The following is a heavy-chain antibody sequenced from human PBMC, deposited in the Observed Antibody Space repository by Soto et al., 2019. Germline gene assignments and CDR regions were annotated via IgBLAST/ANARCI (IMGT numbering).Heavy chain of an antibody. CDR1: GESIGSGGHY. Sequence: QVQLQESGPGLVRPSETLSLTCSVSGESIGSGGHYWNWIRQRAEKGLEWIGYIYYSGSTHYNPSLRSRLTISLDTSKKQFFLRLVSVTAADTALYYCARDQALAPTGWGYWGQGIQVTVSS. J-gene: IGHJ4*02. CDR3: ARDQALAPTGWGY. V-gene: IGHV4-31*03. D-gene: IGHD7-27*01. CDR2: IYYSGST.